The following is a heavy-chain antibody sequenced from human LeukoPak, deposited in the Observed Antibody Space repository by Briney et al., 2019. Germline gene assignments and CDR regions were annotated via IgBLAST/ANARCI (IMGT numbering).Heavy chain of an antibody. D-gene: IGHD5-24*01. Sequence: PGGSLRLSCAASGFTFSDYGMSWVRQAPGKGLEWVSGISGTGGSTYYADSVKGRFTISRDNSKNTLYLQMNSLRAEDTAVYYCARDRDGYNSIFDYWGQGTLVTVSS. CDR1: GFTFSDYG. J-gene: IGHJ4*02. V-gene: IGHV3-23*01. CDR2: ISGTGGST. CDR3: ARDRDGYNSIFDY.